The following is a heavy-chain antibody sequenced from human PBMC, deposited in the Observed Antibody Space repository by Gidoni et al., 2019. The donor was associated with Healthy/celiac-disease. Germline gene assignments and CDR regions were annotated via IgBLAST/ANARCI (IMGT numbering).Heavy chain of an antibody. D-gene: IGHD6-13*01. CDR3: AKQGSSWYKGTYY. CDR2: ISGSGVST. CDR1: GFTFSRYA. Sequence: ERQLLESGGGWVQPGGYMRLSCAASGFTFSRYAMRWVRQAPGKGLEWVSAISGSGVSTYYADSVKGRFTISRDNSKNTLYLQMNSLRAEDTAVYYCAKQGSSWYKGTYYWGQGTLVTVSS. V-gene: IGHV3-23*01. J-gene: IGHJ4*02.